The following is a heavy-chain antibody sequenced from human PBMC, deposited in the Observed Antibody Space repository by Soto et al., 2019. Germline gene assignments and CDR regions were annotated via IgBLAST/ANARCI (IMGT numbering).Heavy chain of an antibody. CDR1: GGTFSSYA. J-gene: IGHJ4*02. D-gene: IGHD5-12*01. V-gene: IGHV1-69*13. Sequence: SVKVSCKASGGTFSSYAISWVRQAPGQGLEWMGGIIPIFGTANYAQKFQGRVTITADESTSTAYMELSSLRSEDTAVYYCTRWLRGYSGYDYDYWGQGTLVTVSS. CDR2: IIPIFGTA. CDR3: TRWLRGYSGYDYDY.